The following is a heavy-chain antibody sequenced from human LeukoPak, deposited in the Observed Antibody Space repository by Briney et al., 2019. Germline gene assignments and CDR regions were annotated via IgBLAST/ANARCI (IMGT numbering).Heavy chain of an antibody. D-gene: IGHD2-2*02. V-gene: IGHV4-38-2*02. J-gene: IGHJ6*03. CDR3: AREGGVVVPAAIYYMDV. CDR2: IYHSGST. Sequence: SETLSLTCAVSGYSISSGYYWGWIRQPPGKGLEWIGSIYHSGSTYYNPSLKSRVTISVDTSKNQFSLKLSSVTAADTAVYYCAREGGVVVPAAIYYMDVWGKGTTVTVSS. CDR1: GYSISSGYY.